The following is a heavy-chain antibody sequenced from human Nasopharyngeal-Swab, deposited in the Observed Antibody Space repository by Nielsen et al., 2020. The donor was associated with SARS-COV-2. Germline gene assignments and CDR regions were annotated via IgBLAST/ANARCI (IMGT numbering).Heavy chain of an antibody. CDR3: AKYSGSSSRYNWLDP. V-gene: IGHV3-23*01. CDR1: GFIFSSYA. CDR2: ISGGDSST. J-gene: IGHJ5*02. D-gene: IGHD6-6*01. Sequence: GGSLRLSCAASGFIFSSYAMSWVRKAPGKGLEWVSAISGGDSSTYYADSVKGRFTIPRDNSKNMLFLHMNSLRVEDTAIYYCAKYSGSSSRYNWLDPWGQGTLVTVSS.